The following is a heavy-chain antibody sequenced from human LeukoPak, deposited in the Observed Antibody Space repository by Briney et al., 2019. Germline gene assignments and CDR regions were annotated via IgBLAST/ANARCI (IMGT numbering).Heavy chain of an antibody. Sequence: GGSLRLSCAASGFTFSSYAMSWVRQAPGKGLEWVSAISGSGGSTYYADSVKGRFTISRDNSKNTLYLQMNSLRAEDTAVYYCAKRGPTVTTNYYYYYMDVWGKGTTVTISS. D-gene: IGHD4-17*01. CDR2: ISGSGGST. CDR1: GFTFSSYA. J-gene: IGHJ6*03. CDR3: AKRGPTVTTNYYYYYMDV. V-gene: IGHV3-23*01.